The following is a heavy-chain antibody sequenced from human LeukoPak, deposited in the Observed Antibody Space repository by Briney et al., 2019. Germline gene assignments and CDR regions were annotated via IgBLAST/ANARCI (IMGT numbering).Heavy chain of an antibody. Sequence: GGSLRLSCAASGFTLSSYGMHWVRQAPGKGLEWVAFIRYDGTNKYYADSVKGRFTISRDNSKNTLYLQMNSLRAEDTAVYYCARDIVLMVYASGMDVWGKGTTVTVSS. CDR2: IRYDGTNK. J-gene: IGHJ6*03. CDR3: ARDIVLMVYASGMDV. D-gene: IGHD2-8*01. V-gene: IGHV3-30*02. CDR1: GFTLSSYG.